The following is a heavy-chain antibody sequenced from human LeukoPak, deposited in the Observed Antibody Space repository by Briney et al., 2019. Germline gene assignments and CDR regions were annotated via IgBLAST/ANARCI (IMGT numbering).Heavy chain of an antibody. D-gene: IGHD1-26*01. J-gene: IGHJ4*02. CDR2: IKQDGSEK. V-gene: IGHV3-7*01. CDR3: AREGSQSASGTYPGND. Sequence: HPGGSLRLSCAASGFMLSSYWMSWVRQAPGKGLEWVANIKQDGSEKYYVDSVKGRFTISRDNAKNSLFLQMNRLRAEDTAVYFCAREGSQSASGTYPGNDWGQGTLVTVSS. CDR1: GFMLSSYW.